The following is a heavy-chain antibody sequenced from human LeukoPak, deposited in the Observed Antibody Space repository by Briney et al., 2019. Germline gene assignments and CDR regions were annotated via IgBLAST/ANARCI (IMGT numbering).Heavy chain of an antibody. CDR1: GGTFSSYA. CDR3: ARGNHNWNYRPSAFDI. D-gene: IGHD1-7*01. CDR2: IIPIFGTA. V-gene: IGHV1-69*05. Sequence: SVKVSCKASGGTFSSYAISWVRQAPGQGLEWMGGIIPIFGTANYAQKFQGRVTITTDESTSTAYMELSSLRSEDTAVYCCARGNHNWNYRPSAFDIWGQGTMVTVSS. J-gene: IGHJ3*02.